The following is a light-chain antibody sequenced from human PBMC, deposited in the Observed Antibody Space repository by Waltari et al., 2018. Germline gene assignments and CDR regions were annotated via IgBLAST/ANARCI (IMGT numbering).Light chain of an antibody. V-gene: IGKV3-15*01. CDR2: GAS. CDR1: QSVSSN. Sequence: EIVMTQSPATLSVSPGERAPLSCRASQSVSSNLAWYQQKPGQAPRLLIYGASTRATGIPARFSGSGSGTEFTLTISSLQSEDFAVYYCQQYNNWPLLFGPGTKVDIK. CDR3: QQYNNWPLL. J-gene: IGKJ3*01.